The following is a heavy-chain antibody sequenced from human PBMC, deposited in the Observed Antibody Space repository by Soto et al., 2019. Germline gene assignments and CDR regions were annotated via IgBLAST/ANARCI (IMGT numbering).Heavy chain of an antibody. D-gene: IGHD2-21*01. J-gene: IGHJ4*02. Sequence: QLQLQESGPGLVKSSETLSLTCTVSGGSISKSNYFWGWIRQPPGKGLEWIASILYSGTTSYNSTLKSRVAISDHSSQNQFSLELNSVTAAHTAVYYCARLGWGNGDSDNWGQGTLVTVS. CDR2: ILYSGTT. V-gene: IGHV4-39*01. CDR1: GGSISKSNYF. CDR3: ARLGWGNGDSDN.